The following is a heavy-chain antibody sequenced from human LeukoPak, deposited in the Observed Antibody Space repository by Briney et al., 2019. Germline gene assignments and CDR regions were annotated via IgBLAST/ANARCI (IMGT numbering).Heavy chain of an antibody. D-gene: IGHD3-22*01. V-gene: IGHV4-30-2*01. CDR1: AASSSSGGYS. J-gene: IGHJ5*02. CDR3: ARGLAPYDSHGYSQHNWFYP. CDR2: IYHRGTT. Sequence: SQTLSLTCATSAASSSSGGYSWNWIRQPPGKGLEWIGHIYHRGTTDYSPSLKGRVNISLDRSKNQVSLKLTSMTAADTAVYYCARGLAPYDSHGYSQHNWFYPWGQGTLVTVSS.